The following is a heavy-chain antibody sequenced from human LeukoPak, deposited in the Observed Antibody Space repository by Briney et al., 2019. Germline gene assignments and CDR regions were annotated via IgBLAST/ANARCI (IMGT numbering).Heavy chain of an antibody. CDR1: GFTFSSYA. V-gene: IGHV3-23*01. CDR3: AKGPTLYASGTYTYFHY. Sequence: GGSLRLSCAASGFTFSSYAMSWVRQDPGKGLEWVSAISGSGGTTYYADSVKGRFTISRDNSKNTLYLQMNSLRAEDTAVYYCAKGPTLYASGTYTYFHYWGQGTLVTVSS. J-gene: IGHJ4*02. CDR2: ISGSGGTT. D-gene: IGHD3-10*01.